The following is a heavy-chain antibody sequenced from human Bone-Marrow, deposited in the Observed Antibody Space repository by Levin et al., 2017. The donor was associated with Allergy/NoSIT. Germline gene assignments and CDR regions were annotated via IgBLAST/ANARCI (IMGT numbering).Heavy chain of an antibody. CDR2: INHSGST. D-gene: IGHD3-10*01. Sequence: SQTLSLTCAVYGGSFSGYYWSWIRQPPGKGLEWIGEINHSGSTNYNPSLKSRVTISVDTSKNQFSLKLSSVTAADTAVYYCARGSGHLDAFDIWGKGKMVTVSS. CDR1: GGSFSGYY. V-gene: IGHV4-34*01. CDR3: ARGSGHLDAFDI. J-gene: IGHJ3*02.